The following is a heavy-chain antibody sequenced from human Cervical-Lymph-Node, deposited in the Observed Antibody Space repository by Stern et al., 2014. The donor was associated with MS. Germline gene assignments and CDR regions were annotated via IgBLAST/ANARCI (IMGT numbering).Heavy chain of an antibody. CDR2: ISSSGTTI. CDR1: GFTFSDHY. Sequence: VQLVQSGGGLVKPGGSLRLSCAASGFTFSDHYMTWIRQAPGKGLEWVSFISSSGTTIYAADSVKGRFTISRDNAKNSLYLQMNGLRAEDTAIYYCARFKIAAYYYYYYGMDVWGQGTTVTVSS. J-gene: IGHJ6*02. CDR3: ARFKIAAYYYYYYGMDV. D-gene: IGHD2-21*01. V-gene: IGHV3-11*01.